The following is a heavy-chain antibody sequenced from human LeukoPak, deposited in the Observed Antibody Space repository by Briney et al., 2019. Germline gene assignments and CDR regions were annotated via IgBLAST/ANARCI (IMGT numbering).Heavy chain of an antibody. CDR1: GGSFSGYY. V-gene: IGHV4-34*01. Sequence: SETLSLTCAVYGGSFSGYYWSWIRQPPGKGLEWIGEINHSGSTNYNPSLKSRVTISVDTSKNQFSLKLSSVTAADTAVYYCARETVWGGYYFHFDYWGQGTLVTVSS. CDR2: INHSGST. J-gene: IGHJ4*02. CDR3: ARETVWGGYYFHFDY. D-gene: IGHD3-3*01.